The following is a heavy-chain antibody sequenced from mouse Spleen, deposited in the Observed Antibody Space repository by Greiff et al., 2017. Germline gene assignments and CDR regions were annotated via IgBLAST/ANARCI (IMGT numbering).Heavy chain of an antibody. CDR3: ARPKAVDSSGYDYAMDY. Sequence: EVQLQQSGPELVKPGASVKISCKASGYSFTDYNMNWVKQSNGKSLEWIGVINPNYGTTSYNQKFKGKATLTVDQSSSTAYMQLNSLTSEDSAVYYCARPKAVDSSGYDYAMDYWGQGTSVTVSS. CDR1: GYSFTDYN. D-gene: IGHD3-2*01. J-gene: IGHJ4*01. V-gene: IGHV1-39*01. CDR2: INPNYGTT.